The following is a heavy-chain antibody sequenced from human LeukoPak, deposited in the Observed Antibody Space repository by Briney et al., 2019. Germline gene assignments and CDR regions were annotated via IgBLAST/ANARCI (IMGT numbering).Heavy chain of an antibody. D-gene: IGHD4-23*01. CDR1: GFTISNYY. Sequence: PGGSLRLSCAASGFTISNYYMSWVRQAPGKGLEWVSVIYSGDNTYYADSVKGRFTISRDNSKNTLYLQMNSLRAEDTAVYYCAREGPDYGGNSDYWGQGTLVTVSS. CDR2: IYSGDNT. V-gene: IGHV3-66*01. J-gene: IGHJ4*02. CDR3: AREGPDYGGNSDY.